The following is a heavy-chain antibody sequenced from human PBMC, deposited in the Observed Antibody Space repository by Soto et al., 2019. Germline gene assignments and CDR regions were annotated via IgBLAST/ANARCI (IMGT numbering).Heavy chain of an antibody. D-gene: IGHD4-17*01. CDR3: ARGEDDYGDFGSMDV. Sequence: QVQLVQSGAEVKKPGSSMKVSCRASGGHFDRFALSWLRQAHGQGLEWMGGIIPFLSATTYAHKFQGRVTITADESANTLYLELRSLTSDDTAVYYCARGEDDYGDFGSMDVW. J-gene: IGHJ6*01. CDR1: GGHFDRFA. V-gene: IGHV1-69*01. CDR2: IIPFLSAT.